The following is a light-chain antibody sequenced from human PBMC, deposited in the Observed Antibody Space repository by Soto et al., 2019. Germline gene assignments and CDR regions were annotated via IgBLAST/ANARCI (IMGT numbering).Light chain of an antibody. Sequence: QSVLTQPPSVSAAPGQKVTISCSGSSSNIGNNYVSWYQQLPGTAPKLLIYDNNKRPSGIPDRVSGSKSGTSATLGITGLQTGDEADYYCGTWDSSLSVVFGTGTKLTVL. CDR1: SSNIGNNY. CDR3: GTWDSSLSVV. V-gene: IGLV1-51*01. CDR2: DNN. J-gene: IGLJ1*01.